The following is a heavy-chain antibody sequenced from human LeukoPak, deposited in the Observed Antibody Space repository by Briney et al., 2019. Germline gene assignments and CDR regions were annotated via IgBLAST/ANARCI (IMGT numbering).Heavy chain of an antibody. CDR2: INPNSGGA. V-gene: IGHV1-2*06. Sequence: GASVKVSCKASGYTFTGYYMHWVRQAPGQGLEWMGRINPNSGGANYAQKFQGRVTMTRDTSISTAYMELSRLRSDDTAVYYCARDLRGGECFDYWGQGTLVTVSS. CDR1: GYTFTGYY. D-gene: IGHD3-10*01. CDR3: ARDLRGGECFDY. J-gene: IGHJ4*02.